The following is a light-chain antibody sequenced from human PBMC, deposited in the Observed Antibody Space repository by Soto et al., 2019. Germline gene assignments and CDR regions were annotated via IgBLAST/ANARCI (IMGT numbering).Light chain of an antibody. Sequence: EIVLTQSPATLSLSPGERATLSCRASQSVSTNYLAWYQQKPGQAPRLLIYGASSRATGIPDRFSGSGSGTDFTLTISRLEPEDFVLYYCQQYSNSPATFGQGTKLEIK. V-gene: IGKV3-20*01. J-gene: IGKJ2*01. CDR3: QQYSNSPAT. CDR1: QSVSTNY. CDR2: GAS.